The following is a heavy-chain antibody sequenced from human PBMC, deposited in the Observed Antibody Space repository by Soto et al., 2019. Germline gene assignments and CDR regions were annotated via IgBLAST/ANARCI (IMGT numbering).Heavy chain of an antibody. J-gene: IGHJ5*02. CDR3: TTLGVYPGP. CDR1: GFTFSGHY. CDR2: VRNKADSYTT. Sequence: GGSLRLSCAASGFTFSGHYMNWVRQAPGKGLEWVGRVRNKADSYTTEYAASVKGRFTISRDDSKNSLYLRMNSLKTADTAVYYCTTLGVYPGPWGQGTLVTVSS. D-gene: IGHD3-16*01. V-gene: IGHV3-72*01.